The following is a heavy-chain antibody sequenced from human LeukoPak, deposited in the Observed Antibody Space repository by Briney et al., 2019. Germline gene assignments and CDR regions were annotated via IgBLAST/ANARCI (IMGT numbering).Heavy chain of an antibody. D-gene: IGHD5-24*01. V-gene: IGHV4-39*07. CDR2: IYYSGST. Sequence: PSETLFLTCTVSGGSISSSSYYWGWIRQPPGKGLEWIGSIYYSGSTYYNPSLKSRVTISVDTSKNQFSLKLSSVTAADTAVYYCARERDGYNSFDYWGQGTLVTVSS. J-gene: IGHJ4*02. CDR1: GGSISSSSYY. CDR3: ARERDGYNSFDY.